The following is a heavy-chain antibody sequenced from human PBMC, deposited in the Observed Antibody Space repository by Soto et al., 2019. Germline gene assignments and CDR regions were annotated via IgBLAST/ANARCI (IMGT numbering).Heavy chain of an antibody. D-gene: IGHD2-2*01. CDR3: ARKGGCDSTSCLRGAFDI. J-gene: IGHJ3*02. V-gene: IGHV4-31*03. Sequence: QVHLQESGPGLVKPSQTLSLTCTVSGGSISGGGYSWSWIRHHPGKGLEWIGHIYYSGSTNYNPSLKRRVSISVDTSKNQFSLRLTSVTAADTAVYYCARKGGCDSTSCLRGAFDIWGQGTMVTVSS. CDR2: IYYSGST. CDR1: GGSISGGGYS.